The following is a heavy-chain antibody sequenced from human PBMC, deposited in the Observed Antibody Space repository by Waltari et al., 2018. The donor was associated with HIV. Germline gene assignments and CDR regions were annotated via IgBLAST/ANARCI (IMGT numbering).Heavy chain of an antibody. CDR3: ARDSAPGLAVDDDDREFFYYGLDV. CDR1: GGSFSGSY. J-gene: IGHJ6*01. CDR2: VNHVGRT. D-gene: IGHD6-19*01. Sequence: QVHLEQWGTGLLRPSETLSLTCAVYGGSFSGSYWSWIRQSPGRGLEWIGEVNHVGRTNYSPSLKGRVTVSVDTSKNQFSLTMRSVTAADTAVYYCARDSAPGLAVDDDDREFFYYGLDVWGQGTTVTVSS. V-gene: IGHV4-34*01.